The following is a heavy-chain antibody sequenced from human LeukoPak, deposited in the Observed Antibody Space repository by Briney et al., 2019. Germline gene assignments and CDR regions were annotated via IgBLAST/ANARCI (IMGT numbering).Heavy chain of an antibody. CDR3: AKVTYYDSSADY. CDR2: ISGSGGST. J-gene: IGHJ4*02. Sequence: GGSLEPPLAASGFPFRSFGIHWVRQAPGKGLGWVSAISGSGGSTYYADSVKGRFTISRDNSKNTLYLQMNSLRAEDTAVYYCAKVTYYDSSADYWGQGTLVTVSS. D-gene: IGHD3-22*01. CDR1: GFPFRSFG. V-gene: IGHV3-23*01.